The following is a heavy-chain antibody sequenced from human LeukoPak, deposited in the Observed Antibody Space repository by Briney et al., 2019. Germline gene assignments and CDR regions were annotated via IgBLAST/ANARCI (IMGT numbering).Heavy chain of an antibody. V-gene: IGHV4-34*01. J-gene: IGHJ5*02. CDR3: ARVGPPVLVVYAYWFDP. CDR2: INHSGST. Sequence: PSVTLSLTCAVYGGSFSGYYWSWIRQPPGKGLEWIGEINHSGSTNYNPSLKSRVTISVDTSKNQFSLKLSSVTAADTAVYYCARVGPPVLVVYAYWFDPWGQGTLVTVSS. CDR1: GGSFSGYY. D-gene: IGHD2-8*02.